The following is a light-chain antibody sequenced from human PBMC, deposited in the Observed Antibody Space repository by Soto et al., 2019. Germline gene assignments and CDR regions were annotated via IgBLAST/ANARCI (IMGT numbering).Light chain of an antibody. Sequence: EIKMTQSPSSLSASVGDRGNITCQASQYISIYLNWYQQKPGRDTKIMISDESDLETGVPSRFSGSGFGTDFTFTISSMQPEDIATYYCQPSDILHPSLGGGHQVDLK. CDR3: QPSDILHPS. V-gene: IGKV1-33*01. CDR2: DES. J-gene: IGKJ4*01. CDR1: QYISIY.